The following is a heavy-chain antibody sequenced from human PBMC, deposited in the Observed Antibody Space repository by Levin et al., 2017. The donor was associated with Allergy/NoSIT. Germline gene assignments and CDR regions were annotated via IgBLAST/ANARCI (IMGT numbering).Heavy chain of an antibody. J-gene: IGHJ2*01. V-gene: IGHV3-33*01. CDR3: ARDGLVAARGGWYFDL. Sequence: GGSLRLSCAASGFTFSSYGMHWVRQAPGKGLECVAVIWYDGSNKYYADSVKGRFTISRDNSKNTLYLQMNSLRAEDTAVYYCARDGLVAARGGWYFDLWGRGTLVTVSS. D-gene: IGHD6-6*01. CDR2: IWYDGSNK. CDR1: GFTFSSYG.